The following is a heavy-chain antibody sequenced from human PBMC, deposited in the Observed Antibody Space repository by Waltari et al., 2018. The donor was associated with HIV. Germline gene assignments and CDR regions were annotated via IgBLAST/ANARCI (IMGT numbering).Heavy chain of an antibody. V-gene: IGHV4-34*01. CDR2: VNHVGRT. CDR1: GGSFSGYY. Sequence: QVHLEQWGTGLLRPSETLSLTCAVYGGSFSGYYWSWIRQSPGRGLEWIGEVNHVGRTNHGPSLKGRVTVSVDTSKNQFFLTMRSVTAEDTAVYYCARDSAPGLAVDDDDGEFFYYGLDVWGQGTTVTVSS. D-gene: IGHD6-19*01. CDR3: ARDSAPGLAVDDDDGEFFYYGLDV. J-gene: IGHJ6*01.